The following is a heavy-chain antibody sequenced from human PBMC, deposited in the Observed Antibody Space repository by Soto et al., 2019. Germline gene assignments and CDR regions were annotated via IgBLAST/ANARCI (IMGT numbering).Heavy chain of an antibody. D-gene: IGHD3-3*02. CDR1: GFTFSSYA. Sequence: LRLSCAASGFTFSSYAMSWVRQAPGKGLEWVPAISGSGGSTYYADSVKGRFTISRDNSKNTLYLQMNSLRAEDTAVYYCAKDGALVPALIHFDYWGQGTLVTVSS. J-gene: IGHJ4*02. CDR2: ISGSGGST. V-gene: IGHV3-23*01. CDR3: AKDGALVPALIHFDY.